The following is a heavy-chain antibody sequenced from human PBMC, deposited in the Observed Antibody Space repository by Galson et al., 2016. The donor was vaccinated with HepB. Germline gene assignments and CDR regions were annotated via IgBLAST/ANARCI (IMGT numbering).Heavy chain of an antibody. CDR2: ISYDGSKK. CDR3: AVVSEVSETYSSKRFDY. Sequence: SLRLSCAASGFTFRSYAMHWVRQAPGKGLEWVAVISYDGSKKYYADSVKGRFTISRDNSKNTLYLQMNSLRAEDTAVFYCAVVSEVSETYSSKRFDYWGQGTLVSVSS. V-gene: IGHV3-30*04. D-gene: IGHD2-15*01. CDR1: GFTFRSYA. J-gene: IGHJ4*02.